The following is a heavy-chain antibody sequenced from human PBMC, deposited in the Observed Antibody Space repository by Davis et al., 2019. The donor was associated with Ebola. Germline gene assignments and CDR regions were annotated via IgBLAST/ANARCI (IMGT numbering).Heavy chain of an antibody. V-gene: IGHV3-7*03. D-gene: IGHD1-26*01. CDR2: IKEDGSKK. Sequence: PGGSLRLSCAASGFNLSTYWMNWVRQGPGKGLEWVANIKEDGSKKNYVDSVKDRFTISRDNAKSPLFLQMNSLRAEDTAVYYCATELSGNAFDVWGRGTMVTVSS. J-gene: IGHJ3*01. CDR1: GFNLSTYW. CDR3: ATELSGNAFDV.